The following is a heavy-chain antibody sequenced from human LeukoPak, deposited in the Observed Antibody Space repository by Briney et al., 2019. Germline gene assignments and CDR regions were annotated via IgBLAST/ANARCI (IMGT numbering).Heavy chain of an antibody. D-gene: IGHD5-24*01. CDR3: ARGGYTLNFGY. CDR2: IYHSGST. Sequence: SETLSLTCTVSGYSISSGYYWGWIRQPPGKGLEWIGSIYHSGSTYYNPSLKSRVTISVDTSKNQFSLKLSSVTAADTAVYYCARGGYTLNFGYWGQGTLVTVSS. V-gene: IGHV4-38-2*02. J-gene: IGHJ4*02. CDR1: GYSISSGYY.